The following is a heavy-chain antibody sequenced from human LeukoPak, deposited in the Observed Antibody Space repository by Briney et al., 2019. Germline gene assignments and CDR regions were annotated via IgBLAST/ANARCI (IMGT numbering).Heavy chain of an antibody. D-gene: IGHD3-16*01. CDR1: GGSISSSSYY. CDR2: IYYSGST. Sequence: SETLSLTCTVSGGSISSSSYYWGWIRQPPGRGLEWMGYIYYSGSTDYNPSLKSRLTMSLDTSKNRFSLNLSSVTAADTAVYYCARAVITFGGAVAKGFDCWGQGTLVTVSS. CDR3: ARAVITFGGAVAKGFDC. V-gene: IGHV4-61*05. J-gene: IGHJ4*02.